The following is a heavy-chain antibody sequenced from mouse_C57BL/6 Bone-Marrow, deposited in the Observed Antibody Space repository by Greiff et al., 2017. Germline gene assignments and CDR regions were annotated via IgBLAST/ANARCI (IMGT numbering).Heavy chain of an antibody. Sequence: EVQLQQSGPVLVKPGASVKMSCKASGYTFTDYYMNWVKQSHGKSLEWIGVINPYNGGTSYNQKFKGKATLTVDKSSSTAYMELSSLTSEDSAVYYCARSYYYGSSYVGYWGQGTTLTVSS. D-gene: IGHD1-1*01. CDR2: INPYNGGT. V-gene: IGHV1-19*01. CDR1: GYTFTDYY. CDR3: ARSYYYGSSYVGY. J-gene: IGHJ2*01.